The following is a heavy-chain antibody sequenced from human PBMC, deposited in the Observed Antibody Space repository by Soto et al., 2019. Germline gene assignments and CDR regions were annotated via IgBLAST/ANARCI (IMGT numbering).Heavy chain of an antibody. CDR2: LLPIFGTA. D-gene: IGHD3-10*01. CDR3: ARASMVRECLSYYFDN. V-gene: IGHV1-69*01. J-gene: IGHJ4*02. Sequence: QVQLVQSGAEVKKPGSSVKVSCKASGGAFSNYAIVWVRQAPGQGIEWMGGLLPIFGTANYAQKFQGRVTITAEESTTPGYMEVSRLTSEDTAVYYCARASMVRECLSYYFDNWGQGTLVSVSS. CDR1: GGAFSNYA.